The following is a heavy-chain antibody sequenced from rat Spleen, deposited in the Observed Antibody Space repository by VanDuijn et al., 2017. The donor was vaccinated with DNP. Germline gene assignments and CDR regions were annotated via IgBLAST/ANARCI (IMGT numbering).Heavy chain of an antibody. V-gene: IGHV3-1*01. CDR3: ARSVYYYSGYIPFDY. J-gene: IGHJ2*01. CDR1: GYSITSNY. D-gene: IGHD1-2*01. CDR2: ISNSGTI. Sequence: EVQLQESGPGLVKPSQSLSLTCSVTGYSITSNYWGWIRKFPGRRMEWMAYISNSGTITYNPSPKSRISITRDTSRNHFFLQLNSVTTEDTATYYCARSVYYYSGYIPFDYWGQGVMVTVSS.